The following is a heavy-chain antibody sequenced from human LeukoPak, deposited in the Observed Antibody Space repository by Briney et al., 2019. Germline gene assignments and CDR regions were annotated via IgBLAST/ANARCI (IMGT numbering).Heavy chain of an antibody. CDR1: GFTFSRYE. J-gene: IGHJ6*04. D-gene: IGHD3-3*01. Sequence: PGGSLRLSCAASGFTFSRYEMNWVRQAPGEGLEWVSYISSSGSNIFYADSVKGRFTISRHHAENTLYLQVNRLRRGVTAVSFCAELGITIIGGVWGKGTTVTISS. V-gene: IGHV3-48*03. CDR3: AELGITIIGGV. CDR2: ISSSGSNI.